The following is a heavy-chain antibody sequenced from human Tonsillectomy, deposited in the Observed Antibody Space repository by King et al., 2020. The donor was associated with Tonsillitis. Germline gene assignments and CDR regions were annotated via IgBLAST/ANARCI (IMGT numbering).Heavy chain of an antibody. D-gene: IGHD1-26*01. J-gene: IGHJ6*02. Sequence: QLVQSGAEVKKPGESLKISCKGSRYSFTSYWIGWVRQMPGKGLEWMGSIYPGDSDTRYSPSFQGQVTISADKSISTAYLQWSSLKASDTAMYYCARDLVGATRGVYYYYYGMDVWGQGTTVTVSS. CDR3: ARDLVGATRGVYYYYYGMDV. V-gene: IGHV5-51*01. CDR2: IYPGDSDT. CDR1: RYSFTSYW.